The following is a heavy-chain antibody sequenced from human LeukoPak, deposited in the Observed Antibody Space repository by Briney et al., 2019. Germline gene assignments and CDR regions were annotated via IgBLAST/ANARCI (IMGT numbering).Heavy chain of an antibody. CDR3: AREDSSGLDY. D-gene: IGHD6-19*01. Sequence: GGSLRLSCTVSGFTVSSNSMSWVRQAPGKGLEWVSSSSGSTIYYADSVKGRFTISRDNAKNSLYLQMNSLRAEDTAIYYCAREDSSGLDYWGQGTLVTVSS. V-gene: IGHV3-48*04. CDR1: GFTVSSNS. CDR2: SSSGSTI. J-gene: IGHJ4*02.